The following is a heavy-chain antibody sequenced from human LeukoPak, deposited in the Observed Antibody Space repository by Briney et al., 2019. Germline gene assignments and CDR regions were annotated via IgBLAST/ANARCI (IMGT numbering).Heavy chain of an antibody. D-gene: IGHD2-15*01. CDR3: ARAVSGGSSFFYMDV. CDR2: ISVYNDNT. CDR1: SFIFNNYG. V-gene: IGHV1-18*01. Sequence: ASVKVSCKASSFIFNNYGISWVRQAPGQGLEWMGWISVYNDNTKYSQNLQGRVTLTTDKSTNTAYMKLRSLRPDDTAIYYCARAVSGGSSFFYMDVWGKGTTVTISS. J-gene: IGHJ6*03.